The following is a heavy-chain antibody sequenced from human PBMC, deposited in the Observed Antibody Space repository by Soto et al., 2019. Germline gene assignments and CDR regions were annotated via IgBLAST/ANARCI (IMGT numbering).Heavy chain of an antibody. V-gene: IGHV4-4*07. CDR1: GGSINTFY. Sequence: SSETLSLTCTVSGGSINTFYWSWVRQPAGKGLEWIGRIFSSGSTSFNPSLESRVAMSVDTSKNHFSLNLSSVTAADMAVYYCAREGSYSAYNFAHGIQLWSFEFWGQGALVTSPQ. CDR2: IFSSGST. J-gene: IGHJ4*02. CDR3: AREGSYSAYNFAHGIQLWSFEF. D-gene: IGHD5-18*01.